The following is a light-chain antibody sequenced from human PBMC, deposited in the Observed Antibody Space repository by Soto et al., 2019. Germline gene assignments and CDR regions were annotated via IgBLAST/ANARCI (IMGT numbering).Light chain of an antibody. Sequence: EIVLTQSPGTLSSSPGERATLSCRASQSVSSNYLAWYQRKPGQAPRLLIYGASNRATDIPYRFIGSGSGTDFTLTITRLEPDDFAKYFCQQYGGSPPTFGQGTKVEIK. J-gene: IGKJ1*01. CDR3: QQYGGSPPT. V-gene: IGKV3-20*01. CDR1: QSVSSNY. CDR2: GAS.